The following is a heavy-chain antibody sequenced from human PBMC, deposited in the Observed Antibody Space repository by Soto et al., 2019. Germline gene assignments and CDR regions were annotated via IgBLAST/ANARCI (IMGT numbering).Heavy chain of an antibody. Sequence: ASVKVSCKASGYTFTGYYMHWVRQAPGQGLEWMGWINPNSGGTNYAQKFQGRVTMTRDTSISTAYMELGRLRSDDTAVYYCARDLPAAAAYYYYYGMDVWGQGTTVTVSS. CDR1: GYTFTGYY. D-gene: IGHD6-13*01. CDR3: ARDLPAAAAYYYYYGMDV. CDR2: INPNSGGT. V-gene: IGHV1-2*02. J-gene: IGHJ6*02.